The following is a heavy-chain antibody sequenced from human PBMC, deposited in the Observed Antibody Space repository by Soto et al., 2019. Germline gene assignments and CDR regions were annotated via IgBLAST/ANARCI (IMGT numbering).Heavy chain of an antibody. CDR1: GYSFTSYW. Sequence: GESLKISCKGSGYSFTSYWISWVRQMPGKGLGWMGRIDPSDSYTNYSPSFQGHVTISADKSISTAYLQWSSLKASDTAMYYCARQGCSSTSCYHYYYYYGMDVWGQGTTVTVSS. CDR3: ARQGCSSTSCYHYYYYYGMDV. CDR2: IDPSDSYT. D-gene: IGHD2-2*01. V-gene: IGHV5-10-1*01. J-gene: IGHJ6*02.